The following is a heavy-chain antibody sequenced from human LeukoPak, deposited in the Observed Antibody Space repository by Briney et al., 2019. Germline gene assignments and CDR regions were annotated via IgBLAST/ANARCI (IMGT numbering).Heavy chain of an antibody. CDR2: INHSGST. D-gene: IGHD2-2*01. CDR1: GGSFSGYY. V-gene: IGHV4-34*01. J-gene: IGHJ4*02. Sequence: SETLSLTCAVYGGSFSGYYWSWIRQPPGKGLEWFGEINHSGSTNYNPSLKSRVTISVDTSKNQFSLKLSSVTAADTAVYYCARKYCSSTSCPGSFDYWGQGTLVTVSS. CDR3: ARKYCSSTSCPGSFDY.